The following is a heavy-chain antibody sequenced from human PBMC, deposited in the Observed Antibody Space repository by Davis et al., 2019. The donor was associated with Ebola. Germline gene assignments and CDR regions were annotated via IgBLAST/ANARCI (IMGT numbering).Heavy chain of an antibody. CDR3: ARGNDGDFWSGYLRTLGDR. CDR1: GFTFSSYT. Sequence: GESLKISCVASGFTFSSYTMNWVRQAPGKGLEWVSVISNSGKYIYHAASVKGRFTISRDNAKNSLYLQMHSLRADDTAFYYCARGNDGDFWSGYLRTLGDRWGQGTLVTVSS. D-gene: IGHD3-3*01. CDR2: ISNSGKYI. J-gene: IGHJ5*02. V-gene: IGHV3-21*01.